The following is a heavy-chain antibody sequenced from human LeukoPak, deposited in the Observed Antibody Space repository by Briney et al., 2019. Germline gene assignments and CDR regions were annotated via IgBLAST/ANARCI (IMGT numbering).Heavy chain of an antibody. J-gene: IGHJ4*02. CDR3: ARERYGDS. Sequence: PGGSLRLSCAASGFTFDGYAIYWVRQAPGKGLEWVSLITWDGGITYADSVKGRFTISRDNSKNSLYLQMNSLRAEDTAVYYCARERYGDSWGQGTLVTVSS. CDR2: ITWDGGIT. D-gene: IGHD4-17*01. V-gene: IGHV3-43D*03. CDR1: GFTFDGYA.